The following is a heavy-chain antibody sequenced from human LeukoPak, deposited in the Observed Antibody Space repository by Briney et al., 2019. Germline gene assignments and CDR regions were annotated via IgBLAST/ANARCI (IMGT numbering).Heavy chain of an antibody. CDR3: ARDSAVAAAGTLDY. CDR2: IWYDGSNK. CDR1: GFTFSSYG. D-gene: IGHD6-13*01. J-gene: IGHJ4*02. V-gene: IGHV3-33*01. Sequence: PGRSLRLSCAASGFTFSSYGMHWVRQAPGEGLEWVALIWYDGSNKYYADSVKGRFTISRDNSKNTLYLQMNSLRAEDTAVYYCARDSAVAAAGTLDYWGQGTLVTVSS.